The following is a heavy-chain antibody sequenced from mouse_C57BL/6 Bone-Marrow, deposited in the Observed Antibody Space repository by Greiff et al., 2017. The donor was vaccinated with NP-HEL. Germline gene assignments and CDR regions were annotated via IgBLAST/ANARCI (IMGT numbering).Heavy chain of an antibody. CDR1: GYTFTDYE. J-gene: IGHJ3*01. CDR2: IDPETGGT. Sequence: VHLVESGAELVRPGASVTLSCKASGYTFTDYEMHWVKQTPVHGLEWIGAIDPETGGTAYNQKFKGKAILTADKSSSTAYMELRSLTSEDSAVYYCLIYYGYDDEWFAYWGQGTLVTVSA. V-gene: IGHV1-15*01. D-gene: IGHD2-2*01. CDR3: LIYYGYDDEWFAY.